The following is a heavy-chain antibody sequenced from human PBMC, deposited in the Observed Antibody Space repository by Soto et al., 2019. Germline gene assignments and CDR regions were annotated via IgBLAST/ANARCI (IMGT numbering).Heavy chain of an antibody. V-gene: IGHV3-74*01. D-gene: IGHD6-19*01. CDR2: IDTYGSAT. CDR1: GFTFSSYS. J-gene: IGHJ3*02. CDR3: VRVLKSIGWDNDVFDI. Sequence: PGGSLRLSCAASGFTFSSYSMNWVRQAPGKGLVWVSRIDTYGSATKYADSVEGRFTISKDNAANTLYLQMNNLRADDTAVYYCVRVLKSIGWDNDVFDIWGQGTMVTVSS.